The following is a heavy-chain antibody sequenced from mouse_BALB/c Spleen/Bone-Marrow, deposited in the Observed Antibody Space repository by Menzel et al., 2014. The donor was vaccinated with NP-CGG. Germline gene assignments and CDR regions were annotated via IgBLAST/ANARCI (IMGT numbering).Heavy chain of an antibody. J-gene: IGHJ3*01. Sequence: DVQLQESGGGLVKPGGSLKLSCAASGFAFSSYDMSWVRQTPEKRLEWVAYISSGGGSTYYPDTVKGRFTISRDNAKNTLYLQMSSLKSEDTAMYYCARHRQLTTANWGQGTLVTVS. CDR2: ISSGGGST. V-gene: IGHV5-12-1*01. CDR3: ARHRQLTTAN. CDR1: GFAFSSYD. D-gene: IGHD1-1*01.